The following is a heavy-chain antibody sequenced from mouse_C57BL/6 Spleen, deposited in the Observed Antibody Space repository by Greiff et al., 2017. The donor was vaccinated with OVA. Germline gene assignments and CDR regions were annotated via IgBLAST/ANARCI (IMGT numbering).Heavy chain of an antibody. V-gene: IGHV1-69*01. CDR3: ATTTVVAEGFAY. J-gene: IGHJ3*01. D-gene: IGHD1-1*01. Sequence: VQLQQPGAELVMPGASVKLSCKASGYTFTSYWMHWVKQRPGQGLEWIGEIDPSDSYTNYNQKFKGKSTLTVDKSSSTAYMQLSSLTSEDSAVYYCATTTVVAEGFAYWGQGTLVTVSA. CDR1: GYTFTSYW. CDR2: IDPSDSYT.